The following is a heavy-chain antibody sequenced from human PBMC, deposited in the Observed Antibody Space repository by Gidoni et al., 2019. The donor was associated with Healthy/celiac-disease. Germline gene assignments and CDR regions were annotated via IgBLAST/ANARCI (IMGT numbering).Heavy chain of an antibody. CDR3: AREFEVNQVGRSNWFDP. CDR2: ISAYNGNT. D-gene: IGHD1-26*01. Sequence: QVQLVQSGAEVKQPGASVPVSCKASGSHFTSAGISWVRQSPGQGLEWMGWISAYNGNTNYAQKLQGRVTMTTDTSTSTAYMELRSLRSDDTAVYYCAREFEVNQVGRSNWFDPWGQVTLVTVSS. J-gene: IGHJ5*02. V-gene: IGHV1-18*04. CDR1: GSHFTSAG.